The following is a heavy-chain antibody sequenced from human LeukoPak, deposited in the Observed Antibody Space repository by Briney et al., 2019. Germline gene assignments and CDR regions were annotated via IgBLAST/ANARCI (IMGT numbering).Heavy chain of an antibody. J-gene: IGHJ4*02. CDR2: INHSGST. CDR1: GGSFSGYY. Sequence: SETLSLTCAVYGGSFSGYYWSWIRQPPGKGLEWIGEINHSGSTNYNPSLKSRVTISVDTSKNQVSLKLSSVTAADTAVYYCASQEYSSGWATELYYFDYWGQGTLVTVSS. D-gene: IGHD6-19*01. V-gene: IGHV4-34*01. CDR3: ASQEYSSGWATELYYFDY.